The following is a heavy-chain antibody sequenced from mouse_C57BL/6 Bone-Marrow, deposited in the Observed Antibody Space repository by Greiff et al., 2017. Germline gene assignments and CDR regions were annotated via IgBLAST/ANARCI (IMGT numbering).Heavy chain of an antibody. Sequence: VQLQQSGTVLARPGASVKMSCKTSGYTFTSYWMHWVKQRPGQGLEWIWAIYPGNSDTSYNQKFKGKAKLTAVTSASTAYMELSSLTNEDSAVYYCTRWDGYYFYSFDYWGQGTTLTVSS. J-gene: IGHJ2*01. V-gene: IGHV1-5*01. CDR3: TRWDGYYFYSFDY. CDR1: GYTFTSYW. CDR2: IYPGNSDT. D-gene: IGHD2-3*01.